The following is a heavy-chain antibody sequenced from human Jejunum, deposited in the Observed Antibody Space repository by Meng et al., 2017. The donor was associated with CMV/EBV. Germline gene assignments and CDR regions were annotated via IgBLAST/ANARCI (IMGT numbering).Heavy chain of an antibody. D-gene: IGHD2-21*01. V-gene: IGHV3-7*01. CDR3: ARQKCGGDCDMDV. CDR1: EFTFSSYG. J-gene: IGHJ6*02. Sequence: SEFTFSSYGMNWVRQVPGKGLEWVANIKQDGSERYYVESVKGRFTISRNNARNSLFLQMDGLRAEDTAVYYCARQKCGGDCDMDVWGQGTTVTVSS. CDR2: IKQDGSER.